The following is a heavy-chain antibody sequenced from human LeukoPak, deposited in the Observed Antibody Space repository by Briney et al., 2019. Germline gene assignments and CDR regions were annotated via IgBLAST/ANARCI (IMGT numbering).Heavy chain of an antibody. Sequence: PGGSLRLSCAASGFTFSGYAMNWVRQAPGKGLEWVSSINASGGSTYYADSVKGRFTISRDNSKNTLYLQMNGLRAEDTAVYYCAKKGFKNRDAFDIWGQGTMVTVSS. CDR3: AKKGFKNRDAFDI. D-gene: IGHD2/OR15-2a*01. CDR1: GFTFSGYA. CDR2: INASGGST. V-gene: IGHV3-23*01. J-gene: IGHJ3*02.